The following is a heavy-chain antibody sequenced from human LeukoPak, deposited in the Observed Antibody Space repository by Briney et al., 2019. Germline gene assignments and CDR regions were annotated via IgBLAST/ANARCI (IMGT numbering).Heavy chain of an antibody. CDR1: GYTLTELS. D-gene: IGHD2-15*01. CDR2: FDPEDGET. CDR3: ATDSFANFVYGMDV. Sequence: GASVKVSCKVSGYTLTELSMHWVRQAPGKGLEWMGGFDPEDGETIYAQKFQGRVTMTEDTSTDTAYMELSSLRSEDTAVYYCATDSFANFVYGMDVWGQGTTVTVSS. V-gene: IGHV1-24*01. J-gene: IGHJ6*02.